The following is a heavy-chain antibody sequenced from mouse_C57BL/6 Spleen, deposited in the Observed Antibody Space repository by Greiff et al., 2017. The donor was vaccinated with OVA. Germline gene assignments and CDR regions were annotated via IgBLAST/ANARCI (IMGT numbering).Heavy chain of an antibody. D-gene: IGHD2-4*01. J-gene: IGHJ4*01. CDR3: TTHYDYEGYAMDY. V-gene: IGHV14-1*01. Sequence: VQLKESGAELVRPGASVKLSCTASGFNIKDYYMHWVKQRPEPGLEWIGRIAPEDGDTEYAPKFQGKATMTADTSSNTAYLQLSSLTSEDTAVYYCTTHYDYEGYAMDYWGQGTSVTVSS. CDR2: IAPEDGDT. CDR1: GFNIKDYY.